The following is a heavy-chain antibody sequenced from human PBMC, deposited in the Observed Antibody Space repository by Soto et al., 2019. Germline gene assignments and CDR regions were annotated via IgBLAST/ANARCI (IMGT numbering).Heavy chain of an antibody. V-gene: IGHV3-30-3*01. CDR3: ARGIAAAGLDY. CDR2: ISYDGSNK. CDR1: GFTFSSYA. D-gene: IGHD6-13*01. Sequence: GGSLRLSCAASGFTFSSYAMHWVRQAPGKGLEWVAVISYDGSNKYYADSVKGRFTISRDNSKNTLYLQMNSLRAEGTAVYYCARGIAAAGLDYWGQGTLVTVSS. J-gene: IGHJ4*02.